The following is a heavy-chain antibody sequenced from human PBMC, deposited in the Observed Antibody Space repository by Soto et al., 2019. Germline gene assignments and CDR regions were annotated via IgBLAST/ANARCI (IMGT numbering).Heavy chain of an antibody. V-gene: IGHV3-74*01. CDR2: ISNDGSST. J-gene: IGHJ3*02. CDR3: ARDTYYYDSSDHFSADAFDI. D-gene: IGHD3-22*01. CDR1: GFTSSSYW. Sequence: EVQLVESGGGLVQPGGSLRLSCAASGFTSSSYWIHWFRQAPGKGLVWVSRISNDGSSTNYADSVKGRFTISRDNAKNTVYLQMNSLRAEDTAVYYCARDTYYYDSSDHFSADAFDIWGQGTMVTVFS.